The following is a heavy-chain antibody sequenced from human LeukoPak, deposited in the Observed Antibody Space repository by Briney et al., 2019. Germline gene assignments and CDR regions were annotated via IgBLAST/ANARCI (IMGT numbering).Heavy chain of an antibody. J-gene: IGHJ4*02. CDR2: INPSGGST. V-gene: IGHV1-46*01. D-gene: IGHD3-22*01. CDR1: GYTFTSYY. Sequence: GASVKVSCTASGYTFTSYYMHWVRQAPGQGLEWMGIINPSGGSTSYAQKFQGRVTITRNMSTSTVYMELSSLRSEDTAVYYCARESYYYDSSGYYDGGWGQGTMVTVSS. CDR3: ARESYYYDSSGYYDGG.